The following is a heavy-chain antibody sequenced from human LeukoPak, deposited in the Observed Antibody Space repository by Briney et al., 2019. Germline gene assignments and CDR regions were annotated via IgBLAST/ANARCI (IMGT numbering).Heavy chain of an antibody. CDR1: GFTFSGYW. J-gene: IGHJ4*02. CDR3: ARDPVYYDSRGYYSGGWYFDY. V-gene: IGHV3-74*03. Sequence: QPGGSLRLSCAASGFTFSGYWMHWVRQAPGKGLVWVSRITSDGSSTTYADSVKGRFTISKDNAKNTLYLQMNSLRAEDTAVYYCARDPVYYDSRGYYSGGWYFDYWGQGTLVTVSS. CDR2: ITSDGSST. D-gene: IGHD3-22*01.